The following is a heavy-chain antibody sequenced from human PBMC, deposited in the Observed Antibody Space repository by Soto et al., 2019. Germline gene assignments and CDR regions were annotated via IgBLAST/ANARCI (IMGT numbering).Heavy chain of an antibody. D-gene: IGHD4-17*01. CDR2: ITPFFGIT. J-gene: IGHJ6*03. CDR1: GSTFISYT. Sequence: QVQLVQSGAEVKRPGSSVKVSCVASGSTFISYTFSWVRQAPGQGLEWMGRITPFFGITNYAQKFQGRVTITADKSTGTAYMELSSLRSEDTAVYYCARATATTNYYYVDVWGKGTTVTVSS. CDR3: ARATATTNYYYVDV. V-gene: IGHV1-69*02.